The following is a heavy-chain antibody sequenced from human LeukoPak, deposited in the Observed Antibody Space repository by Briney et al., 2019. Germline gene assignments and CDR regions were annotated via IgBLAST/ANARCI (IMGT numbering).Heavy chain of an antibody. CDR1: GYSYSAYS. J-gene: IGHJ3*01. V-gene: IGHV1-18*01. Sequence: ASVKVSCKASGYSYSAYSVSWVRQAPGQGLEWMAMITVYNNKTDFSQKVEDRLTMTTDTSTSTAYMELKSLTSDDTAVYYCARQRFSDVHAFDVWGQGTVVSVS. D-gene: IGHD2-21*02. CDR2: ITVYNNKT. CDR3: ARQRFSDVHAFDV.